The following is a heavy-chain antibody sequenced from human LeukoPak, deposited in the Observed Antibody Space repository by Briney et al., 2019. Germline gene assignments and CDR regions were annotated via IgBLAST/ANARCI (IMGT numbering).Heavy chain of an antibody. CDR3: ARGSAVAFDY. J-gene: IGHJ4*02. Sequence: GRSLRLSCAASGFTFSSYSMNWVRQGPGKRLEWVSSISSSSSYIYYADSVKGRFTISRDNAKNSLYLQMNILRAEDTAEYYCARGSAVAFDYLGQGTLVTVSS. D-gene: IGHD4-23*01. CDR2: ISSSSSYI. V-gene: IGHV3-21*01. CDR1: GFTFSSYS.